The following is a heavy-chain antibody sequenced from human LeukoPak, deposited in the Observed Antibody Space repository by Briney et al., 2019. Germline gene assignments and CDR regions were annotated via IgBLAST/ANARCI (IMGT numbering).Heavy chain of an antibody. V-gene: IGHV4-59*01. D-gene: IGHD3-10*01. CDR3: ARLVWLGESPGSWFDS. J-gene: IGHJ5*01. CDR2: IHYSGST. CDR1: GGSFSGYY. Sequence: SETLSLTRAVYGGSFSGYYWSWIRRPPGKGLEWIGYIHYSGSTNYNPSLKSRVTISPDTSKNQLFLKLNSVTAADTAVYYCARLVWLGESPGSWFDSWGQGTLVTVSS.